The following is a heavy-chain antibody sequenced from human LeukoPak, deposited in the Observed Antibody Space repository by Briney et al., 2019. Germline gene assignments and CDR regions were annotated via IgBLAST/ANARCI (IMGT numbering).Heavy chain of an antibody. V-gene: IGHV3-53*01. CDR3: ARDPGYSYGLDY. CDR1: GFTFSSYE. D-gene: IGHD5-18*01. CDR2: IYSGGST. Sequence: GGSLRLSCAASGFTFSSYEMNWVRQAPGKGLEWVSVIYSGGSTYYADSVKGRFTISRDNSKNMVYLQMNSLRAEDTAVYYCARDPGYSYGLDYWGQGTLVSVSS. J-gene: IGHJ4*02.